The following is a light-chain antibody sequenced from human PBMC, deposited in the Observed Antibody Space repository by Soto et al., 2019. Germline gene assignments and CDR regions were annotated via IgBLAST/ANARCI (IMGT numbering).Light chain of an antibody. CDR3: QQYYNWPPYT. J-gene: IGKJ2*01. CDR2: GAS. V-gene: IGKV3-15*01. Sequence: EIVLTQSPATLSVSPGDRATLSCRASQSVSSNLAWYHQKPGQTPRLLIYGASTRTTGVPPRFSGSRSGTEFTLTISSLQSEDFAGYYCQQYYNWPPYTFGQGTKLDFK. CDR1: QSVSSN.